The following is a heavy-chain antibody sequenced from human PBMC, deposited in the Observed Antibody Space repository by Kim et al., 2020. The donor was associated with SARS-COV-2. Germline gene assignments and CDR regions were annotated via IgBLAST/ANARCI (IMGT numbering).Heavy chain of an antibody. J-gene: IGHJ4*02. D-gene: IGHD1-1*01. Sequence: GGSLRLSCAVSGLTFSTTDMHWVRQAPGKGLEWIAYISRSGGAIVYADSVKGRFTISRDEAKNSIFLQMNSLRDEDTAVYYCARDRTAFDYWGQGTLVTVSS. CDR2: ISRSGGAI. CDR3: ARDRTAFDY. CDR1: GLTFSTTD. V-gene: IGHV3-48*02.